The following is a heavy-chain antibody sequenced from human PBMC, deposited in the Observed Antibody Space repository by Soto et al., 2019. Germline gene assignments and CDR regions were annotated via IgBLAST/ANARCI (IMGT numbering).Heavy chain of an antibody. D-gene: IGHD2-2*02. Sequence: PGGSLRLSCAASGFTFTNHAIHWVRQAPGKGLEWVAVISYDGTKKYYADSVKGRFTISRENSKNTLYLQMNSLKTEDTAVFYCARAPVPDAIRAYFDYWGQGTRVTVSS. V-gene: IGHV3-30-3*01. CDR1: GFTFTNHA. J-gene: IGHJ4*02. CDR2: ISYDGTKK. CDR3: ARAPVPDAIRAYFDY.